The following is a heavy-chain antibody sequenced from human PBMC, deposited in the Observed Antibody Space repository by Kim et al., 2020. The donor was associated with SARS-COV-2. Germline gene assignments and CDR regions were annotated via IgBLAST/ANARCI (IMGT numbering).Heavy chain of an antibody. CDR3: AKVPPELELTIFDY. Sequence: GGSLRLSCATSGFTFSSYAMSWVRQAPGKGLEWVSTISGSGASTYHADSVKGRFTISRDNSKNTLFLRMNSLRVEDTAVYYCAKVPPELELTIFDYWGQGTLVTVSS. CDR2: ISGSGAST. CDR1: GFTFSSYA. D-gene: IGHD1-7*01. V-gene: IGHV3-23*01. J-gene: IGHJ4*02.